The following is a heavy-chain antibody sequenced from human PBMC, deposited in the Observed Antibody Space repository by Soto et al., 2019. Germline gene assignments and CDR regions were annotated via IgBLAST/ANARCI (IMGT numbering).Heavy chain of an antibody. CDR3: ARARIVVAGTIVDY. CDR2: IYHSGNT. CDR1: GYSISSGYY. V-gene: IGHV4-38-2*01. J-gene: IGHJ4*02. Sequence: SETLSLTCAVSGYSISSGYYCGWIRQPPGKGLGWIGSIYHSGNTYYNPSLKSRVTISVDTSKNHFSLKLSSVTAADTAVYYCARARIVVAGTIVDYWGQGTLVTVPQ. D-gene: IGHD6-19*01.